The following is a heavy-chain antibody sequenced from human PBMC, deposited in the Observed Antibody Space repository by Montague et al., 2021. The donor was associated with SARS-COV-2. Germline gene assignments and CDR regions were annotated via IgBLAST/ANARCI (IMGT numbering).Heavy chain of an antibody. V-gene: IGHV4-38-2*02. CDR1: GYSISSGYY. CDR3: ARDITLGMDV. Sequence: SETLSLTCIVSGYSISSGYYWGWVRQTPGKGLEWLGFIEYSGSTYYNPSLKTRVTMSLDTSKNQFSLELTSVTAADTALYYCARDITLGMDVWGRGTTVTVSS. CDR2: IEYSGST. J-gene: IGHJ6*02.